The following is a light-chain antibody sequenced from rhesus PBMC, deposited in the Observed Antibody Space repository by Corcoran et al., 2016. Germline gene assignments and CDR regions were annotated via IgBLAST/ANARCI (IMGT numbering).Light chain of an antibody. CDR2: DAS. V-gene: IGKV1-28*03. CDR1: QGISSY. J-gene: IGKJ2*01. CDR3: LQHNSYPYS. Sequence: DIQMTQSPSSLSASVGDTVTITCRASQGISSYLNWFQQKPGKAPKLLIYDASSLESGVPSRFSGSGSGTDFTLTISSLQPEDFAAYYCLQHNSYPYSFCQVTKVEIK.